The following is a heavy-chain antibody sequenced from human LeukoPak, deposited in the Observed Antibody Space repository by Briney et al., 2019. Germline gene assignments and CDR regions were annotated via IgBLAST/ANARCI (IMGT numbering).Heavy chain of an antibody. Sequence: SETLSLTCTVSGGSIGSSNNYYWAWIRQPPGRGLEWIGNINYSGRTWYNGSLKGRVTLSIDTSKNQFSLKLSSVTAADTAVYYCARQYYYESSGFWYWGQGTLVTVSS. D-gene: IGHD3-22*01. CDR3: ARQYYYESSGFWY. CDR2: INYSGRT. V-gene: IGHV4-39*01. CDR1: GGSIGSSNNYY. J-gene: IGHJ4*02.